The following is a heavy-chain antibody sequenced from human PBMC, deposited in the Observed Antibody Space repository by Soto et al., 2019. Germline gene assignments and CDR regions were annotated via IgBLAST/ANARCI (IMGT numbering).Heavy chain of an antibody. CDR3: VKGGWLDY. Sequence: EVQLLESGGGLVQPGGSLRLSCAASGFPFSTYEMSWVHQAPGKGLEWVSVIRPSGDNTYYADSVKGRFTISRDNSKNTLYLQMNSLRAEDTALYYCVKGGWLDYWGQGTVVTVSS. CDR1: GFPFSTYE. J-gene: IGHJ4*02. CDR2: IRPSGDNT. D-gene: IGHD2-15*01. V-gene: IGHV3-23*01.